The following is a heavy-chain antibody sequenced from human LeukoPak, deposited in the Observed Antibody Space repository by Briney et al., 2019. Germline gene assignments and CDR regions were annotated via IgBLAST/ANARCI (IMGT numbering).Heavy chain of an antibody. V-gene: IGHV4-59*01. CDR2: IYYSGST. D-gene: IGHD3-3*01. CDR1: GGSISSYY. J-gene: IGHJ4*02. Sequence: SETLSLTCTVSGGSISSYYWSWIRQPPGKGLEWIGYIYYSGSTNYNPSLKSRVTISVDTSKNQFSLKLSSVTAADTAVYYCARLYDFWSGYAFDYWGQGTLVTVSP. CDR3: ARLYDFWSGYAFDY.